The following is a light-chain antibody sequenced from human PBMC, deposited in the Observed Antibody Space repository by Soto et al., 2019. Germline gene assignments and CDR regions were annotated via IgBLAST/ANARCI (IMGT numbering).Light chain of an antibody. CDR1: QSVTSTY. Sequence: EIVLTQSPGTLSLSPGERATLSCRASQSVTSTYLAWYQQKPGQAPRLLIYGASSRATGIPDRFSGSWSGTDFTLTISRLEPEDFGVYYCQQYGSSVWGTFGQGTKLEIK. CDR3: QQYGSSVWGT. V-gene: IGKV3-20*01. CDR2: GAS. J-gene: IGKJ2*01.